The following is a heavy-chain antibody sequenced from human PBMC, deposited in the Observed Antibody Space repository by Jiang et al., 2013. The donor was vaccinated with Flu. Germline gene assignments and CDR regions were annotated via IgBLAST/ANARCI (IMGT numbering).Heavy chain of an antibody. D-gene: IGHD4-23*01. Sequence: SCAASGFTFDDYAMHWVRQAPGKGLEWVSSISWNTGSIGYADSVKGRFTISRDNAKSSLYLQMNSLRAEDTALYYCAKDINGGNVGEIDYWGQGTLVTVSS. J-gene: IGHJ4*02. V-gene: IGHV3-9*01. CDR2: ISWNTGSI. CDR1: GFTFDDYA. CDR3: AKDINGGNVGEIDY.